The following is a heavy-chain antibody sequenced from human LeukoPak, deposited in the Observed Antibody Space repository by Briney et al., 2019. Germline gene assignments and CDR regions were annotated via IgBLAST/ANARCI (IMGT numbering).Heavy chain of an antibody. J-gene: IGHJ4*02. CDR3: ARVPHDIVVVVAATPDY. Sequence: GGSLRLSCAASGFTFSSYGMNWVRQAPGKGLEWVSSITSRSSYIYYADSVKGRFTISRDNAKNSLYLQMNSLRAEDTAVYYCARVPHDIVVVVAATPDYWGQGTRVTVSS. D-gene: IGHD2-15*01. V-gene: IGHV3-21*01. CDR1: GFTFSSYG. CDR2: ITSRSSYI.